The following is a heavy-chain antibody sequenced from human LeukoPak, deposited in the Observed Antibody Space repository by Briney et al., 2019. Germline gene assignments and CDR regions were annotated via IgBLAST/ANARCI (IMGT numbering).Heavy chain of an antibody. D-gene: IGHD3-16*01. V-gene: IGHV3-30*03. CDR2: ISYDGSNK. CDR3: RSMITFGGL. CDR1: GFTFSSYG. Sequence: GGSLRLSCAASGFTFSSYGMRWVRQAPGKGLEWVAVISYDGSNKYYADSVKGRFTISRDNSKNTLYLQMNSLRAEDTAVYYCRSMITFGGLWGQGTLVTVSS. J-gene: IGHJ4*02.